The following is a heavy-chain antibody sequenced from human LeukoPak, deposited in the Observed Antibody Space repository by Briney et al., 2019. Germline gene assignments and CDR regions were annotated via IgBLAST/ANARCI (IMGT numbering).Heavy chain of an antibody. CDR3: ARPTSYYDSSGYYI. V-gene: IGHV3-7*01. CDR2: IKQDGSEK. J-gene: IGHJ4*02. CDR1: GFTFSSYS. Sequence: GGSLRLSCAASGFTFSSYSMNWVRQAPGKGLEWVANIKQDGSEKYYVDSVKGRFTISRDNAKNSLYLQMNSLRAEDTAVYYCARPTSYYDSSGYYIWGQGTLVTVSS. D-gene: IGHD3-22*01.